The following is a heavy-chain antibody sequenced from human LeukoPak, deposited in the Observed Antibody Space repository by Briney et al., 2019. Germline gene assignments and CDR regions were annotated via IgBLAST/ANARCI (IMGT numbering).Heavy chain of an antibody. Sequence: PGGSLRLSCAASGFTFRDYPMGWVRQAPGKGLEWVSAIGSSGSRTHYADSVKGRFTISRDNSRDTLYLQMNSLRAEDTAVYYCAKRERERITWYFFDYWGQGTLVTVSS. J-gene: IGHJ4*02. CDR2: IGSSGSRT. CDR3: AKRERERITWYFFDY. D-gene: IGHD6-13*01. V-gene: IGHV3-23*01. CDR1: GFTFRDYP.